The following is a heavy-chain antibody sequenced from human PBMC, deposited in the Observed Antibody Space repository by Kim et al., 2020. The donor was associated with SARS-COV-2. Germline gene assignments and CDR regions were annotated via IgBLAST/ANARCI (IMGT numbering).Heavy chain of an antibody. D-gene: IGHD6-19*01. J-gene: IGHJ5*02. Sequence: SETLSLTCAVSGGSISSSNWWSWVRQPPGKGLEWIGEIYHSGSTNYNPSLKSRVTISVDKSKNQFSLKLSSVTAADTAVYYCAGGSPGIAVAGTGNWFDPWGQGTLVTVSS. V-gene: IGHV4-4*02. CDR2: IYHSGST. CDR1: GGSISSSNW. CDR3: AGGSPGIAVAGTGNWFDP.